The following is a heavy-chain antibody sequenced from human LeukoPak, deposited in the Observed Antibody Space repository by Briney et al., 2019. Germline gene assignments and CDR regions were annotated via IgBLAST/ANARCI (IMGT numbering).Heavy chain of an antibody. CDR2: ISGSGGGT. J-gene: IGHJ4*02. CDR3: ARGRGYRDYDRPLDY. V-gene: IGHV3-23*01. D-gene: IGHD5-12*01. CDR1: GFTFSSYA. Sequence: PGGSLRLSCAASGFTFSSYAMSWVRPAPGKGLEWVSSISGSGGGTYYTDSVQGRFTMSRDNSKNTLSLQMNSLRAEDTAVYYCARGRGYRDYDRPLDYWGQGTLVTVSS.